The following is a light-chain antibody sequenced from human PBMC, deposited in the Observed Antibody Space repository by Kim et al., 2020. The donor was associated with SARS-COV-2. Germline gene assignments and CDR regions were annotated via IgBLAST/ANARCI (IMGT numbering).Light chain of an antibody. CDR1: SSDVGGYNY. V-gene: IGLV2-14*03. J-gene: IGLJ2*01. Sequence: GQLITISRTGTSSDVGGYNYVSWYQQHPGKAPKLMIYDVSNRPSGVSNRFSGSKSGNTASLTISGLQAEDEADYYCSSYTSSSTRVFGGGTQLTVL. CDR3: SSYTSSSTRV. CDR2: DVS.